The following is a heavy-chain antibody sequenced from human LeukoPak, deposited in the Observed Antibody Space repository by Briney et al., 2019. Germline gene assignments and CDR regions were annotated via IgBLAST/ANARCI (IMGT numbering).Heavy chain of an antibody. CDR3: AREALLLSGYAFDY. CDR1: GYTFTSYG. CDR2: ISAYNGNT. J-gene: IGHJ4*02. Sequence: GASVKVSCKASGYTFTSYGISWVRQAPGQGLEWMGWISAYNGNTNYAQKLQGRVTMTTDTSTSTAYMELRSLRSDDAAVYYCAREALLLSGYAFDYWGQGTLVTVSS. D-gene: IGHD3-22*01. V-gene: IGHV1-18*01.